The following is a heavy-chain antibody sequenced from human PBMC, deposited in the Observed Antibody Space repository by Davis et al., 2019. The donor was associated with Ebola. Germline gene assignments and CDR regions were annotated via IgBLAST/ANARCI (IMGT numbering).Heavy chain of an antibody. J-gene: IGHJ6*03. V-gene: IGHV4-4*07. Sequence: PSETLSLTCTVSGDSISSYYWSWIRQPAGKGLEWIGRIYTTGSTNYNPSLKSRVTMSVDTSKNHFSLKLSSVTAADTAVYYCAREYRDYDFWKEKSGGYYYYMDVWGKGTTVTVSS. CDR3: AREYRDYDFWKEKSGGYYYYMDV. CDR1: GDSISSYY. CDR2: IYTTGST. D-gene: IGHD3-3*01.